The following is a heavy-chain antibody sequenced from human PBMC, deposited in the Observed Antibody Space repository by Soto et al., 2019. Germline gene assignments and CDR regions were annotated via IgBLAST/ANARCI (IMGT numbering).Heavy chain of an antibody. J-gene: IGHJ4*02. CDR2: ISWNSGSI. Sequence: EVQLVESGGGLVQPGRSLRLSCAASGFTFDDYAMHWVRQAPGKGLEWVSGISWNSGSIGYADSVKGRFTISRDNAKNSLYLQMNSLRAEDTALYYCAKDKDIAAAGLLDYWGQGTLVTVSS. D-gene: IGHD6-13*01. CDR1: GFTFDDYA. V-gene: IGHV3-9*01. CDR3: AKDKDIAAAGLLDY.